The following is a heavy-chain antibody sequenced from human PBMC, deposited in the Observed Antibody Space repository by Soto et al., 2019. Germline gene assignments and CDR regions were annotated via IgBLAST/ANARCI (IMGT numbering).Heavy chain of an antibody. V-gene: IGHV1-8*01. CDR3: ARGLDYGAFAFAI. CDR1: GYTFTSYD. D-gene: IGHD4-17*01. J-gene: IGHJ3*02. CDR2: MNPNSGNT. Sequence: ASVKVSCKVSGYTFTSYDINWVRQATGQGLEWMGWMNPNSGNTGYAQNFQGRVTMTRNTSISTAYMELSSLRSEDTAVYYCARGLDYGAFAFAIWGKGTMVPVSS.